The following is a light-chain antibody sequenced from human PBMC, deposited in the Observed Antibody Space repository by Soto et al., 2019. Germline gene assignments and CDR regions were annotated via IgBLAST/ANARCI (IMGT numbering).Light chain of an antibody. Sequence: EIVLTHSPLSLPVTPGEPASISCRSSQNLLHSNGYNYLNWYLQKPGQSPQLLIYLGSSRASGVPDRFSGSGSGTDFTLTINRVEAEDVGLYFCAQGLATPFTFGGGTKVDIK. CDR2: LGS. CDR3: AQGLATPFT. J-gene: IGKJ4*01. CDR1: QNLLHSNGYNY. V-gene: IGKV2-28*01.